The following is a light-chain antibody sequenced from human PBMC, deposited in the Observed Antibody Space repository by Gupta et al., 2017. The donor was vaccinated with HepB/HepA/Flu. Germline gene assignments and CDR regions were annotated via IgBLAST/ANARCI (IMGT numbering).Light chain of an antibody. J-gene: IGKJ5*01. Sequence: EIVLTQSPATLSLSPGEGATLFCRASQSVSSHLAWYQQKPGQAPRLLIDDASNRATGIPARFSGSGSGTDFTLTISSLEPEDFAIYYCQQRNEWPLTFGQGTRVEIK. CDR2: DAS. CDR1: QSVSSH. V-gene: IGKV3-11*01. CDR3: QQRNEWPLT.